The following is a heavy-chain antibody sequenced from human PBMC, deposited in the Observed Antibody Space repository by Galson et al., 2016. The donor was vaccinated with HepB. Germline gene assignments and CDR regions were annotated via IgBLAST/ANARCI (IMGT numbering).Heavy chain of an antibody. D-gene: IGHD4-17*01. CDR3: ARGMSHNYGVSADY. V-gene: IGHV3-20*04. CDR2: INWNGGST. J-gene: IGHJ4*02. Sequence: CAASGFTFDDYGLSWVRQAPGKGLEWVSGINWNGGSTGYADSVKGRFTISRDNAKNSLYLQMNSLRAEDTALYYCARGMSHNYGVSADYWGQGTLVTVSS. CDR1: GFTFDDYG.